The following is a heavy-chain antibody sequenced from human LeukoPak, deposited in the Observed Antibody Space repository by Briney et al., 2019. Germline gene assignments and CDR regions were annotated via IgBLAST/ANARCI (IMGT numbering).Heavy chain of an antibody. J-gene: IGHJ5*02. CDR3: ARVLRVRWFGKLLYDNWFDP. CDR1: GYTFTSYG. Sequence: GASVKVSCKASGYTFTSYGISWVRQAPGQGLEWMGWISAYNGNTNYAQKLQGRVTMTTDTSTSTAYMELRSLRSDDTAVYYCARVLRVRWFGKLLYDNWFDPWGQGTLVTVSS. D-gene: IGHD3-10*01. V-gene: IGHV1-18*01. CDR2: ISAYNGNT.